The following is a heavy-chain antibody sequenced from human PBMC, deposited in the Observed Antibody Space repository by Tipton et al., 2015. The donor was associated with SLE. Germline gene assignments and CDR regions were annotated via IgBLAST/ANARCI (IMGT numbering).Heavy chain of an antibody. V-gene: IGHV4-59*01. Sequence: GLVKPSETLSLNCTVSGGSISRYYWGWIRQSPEKGLEWIGYIYYSGSTKYNPSLKSRVTMSVDTSKNQFSLKLTSVTAADTAVYYCVRVEGAYDQYYFDSWGQGTLVTVSS. CDR3: VRVEGAYDQYYFDS. D-gene: IGHD5-12*01. J-gene: IGHJ4*02. CDR2: IYYSGST. CDR1: GGSISRYY.